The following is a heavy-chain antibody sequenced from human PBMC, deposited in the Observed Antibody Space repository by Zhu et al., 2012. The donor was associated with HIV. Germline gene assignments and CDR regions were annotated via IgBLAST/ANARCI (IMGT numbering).Heavy chain of an antibody. CDR3: AREVGAVGGRVYYYGMDV. CDR1: GGSISNYY. D-gene: IGHD3-3*01. Sequence: QVQLQESGPGLVKPSETLSLTCTVSGGSISNYYWSWIRQPAGKGLGVDWAYLYQWEHQLQSLPQESSHHVSRHVQEQFSLKLSSVTAADTAVYYCAREVGAVGGRVYYYGMDVVGPRATVTVSS. CDR2: LYQWEH. J-gene: IGHJ6*01. V-gene: IGHV4-4*07.